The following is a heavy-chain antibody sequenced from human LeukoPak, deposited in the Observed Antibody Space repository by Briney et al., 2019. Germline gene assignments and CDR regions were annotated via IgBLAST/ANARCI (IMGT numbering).Heavy chain of an antibody. CDR2: IFISEST. Sequence: SETLSLTCTVSGGSITSYCWSWVRQPAGKGLEWIGRIFISESTNYNPSLKSRVTMSVDTSKNQFSLKLSSVTAADTAVYYCARARRQWLVGVTIRGDIPPYYFDYWGQGTLVTVSS. CDR1: GGSITSYC. D-gene: IGHD6-19*01. CDR3: ARARRQWLVGVTIRGDIPPYYFDY. V-gene: IGHV4-4*07. J-gene: IGHJ4*02.